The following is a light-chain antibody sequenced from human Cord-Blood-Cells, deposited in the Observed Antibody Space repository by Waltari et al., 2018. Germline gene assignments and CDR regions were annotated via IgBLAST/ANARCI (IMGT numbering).Light chain of an antibody. V-gene: IGLV2-23*01. J-gene: IGLJ1*01. CDR1: SSYVGGYHL. Sequence: QSALTQPASVSGSPGQSLTISCPRTSSYVGGYHLVSWYQQHPGKAPKLMIYEGSKRPSGVSNRFSGSKSGNTASLTISGLQAEDEADYYCCSYAGSSTFYVFGTGTKVTVL. CDR2: EGS. CDR3: CSYAGSSTFYV.